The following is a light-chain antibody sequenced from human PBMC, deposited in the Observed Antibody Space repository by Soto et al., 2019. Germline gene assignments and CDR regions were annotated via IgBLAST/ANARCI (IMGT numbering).Light chain of an antibody. CDR1: SNDVGFYNL. CDR2: EGS. V-gene: IGLV2-23*01. J-gene: IGLJ1*01. Sequence: QSVLTQPASVSGSPGQSITISCSGTSNDVGFYNLVSWYQQYPDKVPKLMTFEGSKRPAGVSNRFSGSKSGNTASLTISGLQAEDEADYYCFSYSTSGTYVFGTGTKLTVL. CDR3: FSYSTSGTYV.